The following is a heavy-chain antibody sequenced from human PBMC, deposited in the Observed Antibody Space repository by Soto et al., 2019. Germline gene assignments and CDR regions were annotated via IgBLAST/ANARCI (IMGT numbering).Heavy chain of an antibody. CDR2: IIPMFGTA. CDR3: ARHSSSTNYYYYGMDV. D-gene: IGHD6-6*01. V-gene: IGHV1-69*12. CDR1: GGTFSSYA. Sequence: QVQLVQSGAEVKKPGSSVKVSCKASGGTFSSYAISWVRQAPGQGLEWMGGIIPMFGTADYAQRFQGRVTITADESTSPAYMELSSLRSEDTAVYYCARHSSSTNYYYYGMDVWGQGTTVTVFS. J-gene: IGHJ6*02.